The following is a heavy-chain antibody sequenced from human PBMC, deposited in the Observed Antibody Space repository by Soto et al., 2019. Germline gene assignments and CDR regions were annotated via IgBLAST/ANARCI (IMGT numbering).Heavy chain of an antibody. D-gene: IGHD6-19*01. J-gene: IGHJ4*02. V-gene: IGHV3-30-3*01. CDR2: ISYDGSNK. Sequence: QVQLVESGGGVVQPGRSLRLSCAASGFSFSSCAMHWVRQAPGKGLEWVAVISYDGSNKYYADSVKGRFTISRDNSINTLYLQMNSLRAEDTAVYYCARVSIAVAGIAYYFDYWGQGTLVTVSS. CDR3: ARVSIAVAGIAYYFDY. CDR1: GFSFSSCA.